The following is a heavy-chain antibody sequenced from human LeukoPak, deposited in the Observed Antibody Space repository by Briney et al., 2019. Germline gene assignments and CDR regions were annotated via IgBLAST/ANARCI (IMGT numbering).Heavy chain of an antibody. CDR3: ARDGGTMIVMVNPWYNWFDP. V-gene: IGHV1-69*10. Sequence: GASVKVSCKASGGTFSSYAISWVRQAPGQGLEWMGGIIPILGIANYARKFQGRVTITADKSTSTAYMELSSLRSEDTAVYYCARDGGTMIVMVNPWYNWFDPWGQGTLVTVSS. CDR2: IIPILGIA. D-gene: IGHD3-22*01. J-gene: IGHJ5*02. CDR1: GGTFSSYA.